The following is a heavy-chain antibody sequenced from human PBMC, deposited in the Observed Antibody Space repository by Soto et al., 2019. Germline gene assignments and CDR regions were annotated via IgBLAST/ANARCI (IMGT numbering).Heavy chain of an antibody. CDR2: ISYDGSNK. CDR3: ARAPSGYYPNWFDP. J-gene: IGHJ5*02. D-gene: IGHD3-22*01. V-gene: IGHV3-30-3*01. Sequence: GVPLRVSCAAAGFTFISYAMHWVRQAPGKGLEWVAVISYDGSNKYYADSVKGRFTISRDNSKNTLYLQMNSLRAEDTAVYYCARAPSGYYPNWFDPWGQGTLVTVSS. CDR1: GFTFISYA.